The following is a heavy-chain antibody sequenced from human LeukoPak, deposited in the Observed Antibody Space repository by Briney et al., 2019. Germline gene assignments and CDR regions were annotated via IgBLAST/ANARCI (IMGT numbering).Heavy chain of an antibody. V-gene: IGHV3-23*01. CDR1: GFTFSSYA. CDR2: VNDGGDNT. Sequence: GGSLRLSCAASGFTFSSYAISWVRQAPGKGLEWVSSVNDGGDNTYYADYLRGRFTFSRDNSRNTLWLQMNSLRAEDTAIYYCAKARGTTGWLPYFDYWGQGALVTVSS. CDR3: AKARGTTGWLPYFDY. D-gene: IGHD6-19*01. J-gene: IGHJ4*02.